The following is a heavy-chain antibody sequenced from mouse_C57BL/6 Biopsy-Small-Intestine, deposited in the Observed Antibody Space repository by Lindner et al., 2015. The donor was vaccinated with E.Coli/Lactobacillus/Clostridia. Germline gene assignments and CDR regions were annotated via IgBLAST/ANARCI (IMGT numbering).Heavy chain of an antibody. Sequence: SVKVSCKASGYTFTSYGISWVRQAPGQGLEWMGWISAYNGNTNYAQKLQGRVTMTTDTSTSTAYMELRSLRSDDTAVYYCARRTHLSMVQGITNYYYYMDVWGKGTTVTVSS. CDR1: GYTFTSYG. CDR2: ISAYNGNT. D-gene: IGHD2-2*01. J-gene: IGHJ1*03. V-gene: IGHV1-81*01. CDR3: ARRTHLSMVQGITNYYYYMDV.